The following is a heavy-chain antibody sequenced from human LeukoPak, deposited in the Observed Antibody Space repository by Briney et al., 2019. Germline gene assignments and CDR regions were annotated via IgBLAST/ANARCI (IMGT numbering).Heavy chain of an antibody. CDR3: ARDASLAGDRVEY. Sequence: GGSLRLSCAASGFTFSSYALSWVRQVPGKGREWASYICGSGSAIYYADSVKGRFTISRDNAKNSLYLQMISLRAEDTGVYYCARDASLAGDRVEYWGQGTLVTVSS. V-gene: IGHV3-48*03. J-gene: IGHJ4*02. CDR1: GFTFSSYA. D-gene: IGHD3-16*01. CDR2: ICGSGSAI.